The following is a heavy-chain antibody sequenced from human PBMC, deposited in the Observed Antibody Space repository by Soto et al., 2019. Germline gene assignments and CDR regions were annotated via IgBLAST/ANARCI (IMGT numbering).Heavy chain of an antibody. D-gene: IGHD6-19*01. CDR1: EYNFTSCY. Sequence: GDFIKVCCNASEYNFTSCYMHWMRQTPGQGLEWVGIINASGGRTGYGQKFQGRGTMTRDTSTRTASMELRSLRSDDTAVYYCANLKRYSSGSAWFDPSGQGTLVTVSS. V-gene: IGHV1-46*01. J-gene: IGHJ5*02. CDR2: INASGGRT. CDR3: ANLKRYSSGSAWFDP.